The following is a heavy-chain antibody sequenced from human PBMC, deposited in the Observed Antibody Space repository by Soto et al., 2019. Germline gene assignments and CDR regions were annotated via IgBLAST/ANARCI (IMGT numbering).Heavy chain of an antibody. Sequence: LRLSCAPSGSTVSSHYMSWVRQAPGKGLEWVSVINSGGSTYYADSVKGRFTTSRDNSKGTLSLHMRGVRIDDTAVYFCARADLLWDSFDLWGQGTLVTVSS. D-gene: IGHD2-2*01. CDR2: INSGGST. V-gene: IGHV3-53*01. CDR1: GSTVSSHY. CDR3: ARADLLWDSFDL. J-gene: IGHJ4*02.